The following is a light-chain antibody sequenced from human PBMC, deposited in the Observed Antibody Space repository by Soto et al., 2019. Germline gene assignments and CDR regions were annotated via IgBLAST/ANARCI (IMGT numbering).Light chain of an antibody. Sequence: EIVLTQSPCTLSLSPGERATLSCRASQSVSSNYLAWYQQKPGQAPRLLIYAAYSRATGIPDRFSGSGSGTDFTLTISSLEPEDFAMYYCQQYGRSPLMYTFGQGTKLEIK. CDR3: QQYGRSPLMYT. V-gene: IGKV3-20*01. J-gene: IGKJ2*01. CDR1: QSVSSNY. CDR2: AAY.